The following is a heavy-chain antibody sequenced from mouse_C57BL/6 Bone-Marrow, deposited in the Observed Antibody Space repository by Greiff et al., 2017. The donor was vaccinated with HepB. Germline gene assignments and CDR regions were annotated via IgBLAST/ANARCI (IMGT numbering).Heavy chain of an antibody. CDR1: GFTFSSYA. Sequence: EVMLVESGGGLVKPGGSLKLSCAASGFTFSSYAMSWVRQTPEKRLAWVATISDGGSYTYYPDNVKGRFTISRDNAKNNLYLQMSHLKSKDTAMYYCARDYPYYAMDYWGQGTSVTVSS. V-gene: IGHV5-4*01. J-gene: IGHJ4*01. CDR3: ARDYPYYAMDY. CDR2: ISDGGSYT.